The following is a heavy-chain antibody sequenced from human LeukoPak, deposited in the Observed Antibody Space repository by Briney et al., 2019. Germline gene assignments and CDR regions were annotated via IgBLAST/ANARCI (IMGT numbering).Heavy chain of an antibody. CDR3: ARRGFGENFDY. V-gene: IGHV4-59*01. CDR1: GGSISSYY. J-gene: IGHJ4*02. D-gene: IGHD3-10*01. Sequence: WETLSLTCTVSGGSISSYYWSWIRQPPGKGLEWIGYIYYSGSTNYNPSLKSRVTISVDTSKNQFSLKLSSVTAADTAVYYCARRGFGENFDYWGQGTLVTVSS. CDR2: IYYSGST.